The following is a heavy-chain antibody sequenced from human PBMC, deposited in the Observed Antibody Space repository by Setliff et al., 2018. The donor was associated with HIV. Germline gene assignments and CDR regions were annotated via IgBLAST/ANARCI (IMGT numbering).Heavy chain of an antibody. V-gene: IGHV3-73*01. Sequence: GGSLRLSCAASGFTFSGSPIHWVRQASGKGLEWLGRIKTRADNYATAYAASVKGRFTISRDDSMNTAYLQMNSLKIEDTAVYYCTRPQYIYENGGSDYWGQGTLVTVSS. CDR1: GFTFSGSP. D-gene: IGHD3-22*01. CDR2: IKTRADNYAT. CDR3: TRPQYIYENGGSDY. J-gene: IGHJ4*02.